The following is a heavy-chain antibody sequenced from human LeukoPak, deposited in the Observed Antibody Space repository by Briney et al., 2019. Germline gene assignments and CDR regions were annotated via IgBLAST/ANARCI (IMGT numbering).Heavy chain of an antibody. Sequence: PGGSLRLSCAASGFTFSSYGMHWVRQAPGKGLEWVAVISYDGSNKYYADSVKGRFTISRDSSKNTLYLQMNSLRAEDTAVYYCAREGEVGTYFDYWGQGTLVTVSS. CDR1: GFTFSSYG. V-gene: IGHV3-30*03. CDR3: AREGEVGTYFDY. D-gene: IGHD4-23*01. CDR2: ISYDGSNK. J-gene: IGHJ4*02.